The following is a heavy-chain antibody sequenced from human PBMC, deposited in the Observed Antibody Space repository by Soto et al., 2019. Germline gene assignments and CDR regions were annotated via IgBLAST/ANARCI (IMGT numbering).Heavy chain of an antibody. CDR3: ARDKDQYDFGGGTLDY. V-gene: IGHV3-30-3*01. CDR1: NFVFNLYS. J-gene: IGHJ4*02. Sequence: QLVESGGGVVQPERSLRLSCTASNFVFNLYSLHWVRQAPGRGLEWLALISYDGGNKYYADSVKGGFTISRDNSKDTLFLQMNSLRPEATAVYYCARDKDQYDFGGGTLDYWGQGTLVTVSS. CDR2: ISYDGGNK. D-gene: IGHD3-3*01.